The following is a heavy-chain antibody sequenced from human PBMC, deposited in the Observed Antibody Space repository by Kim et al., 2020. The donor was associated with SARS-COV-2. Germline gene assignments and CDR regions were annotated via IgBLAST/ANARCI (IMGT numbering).Heavy chain of an antibody. D-gene: IGHD3-22*01. V-gene: IGHV3-15*01. J-gene: IGHJ4*02. CDR3: SFYDSSGYTNDY. Sequence: DYAAPVKARFTISRDDSKDTLYLQMNSLRTGDTAVYYCSFYDSSGYTNDYWGQGTLVTVSS.